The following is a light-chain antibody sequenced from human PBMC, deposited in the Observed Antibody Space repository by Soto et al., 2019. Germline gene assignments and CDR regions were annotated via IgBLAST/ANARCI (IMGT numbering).Light chain of an antibody. V-gene: IGLV2-14*01. Sequence: QSALTQPASVSGSPGQSITISCTGTSSDVGDYNYVSWYQQHPGKAPKLMIFDVSNRPSGVSNRFSGSKSGNTASLTISGLQAEDEAEYYCSSYTSSSTYVFGTGIKVTVL. CDR3: SSYTSSSTYV. CDR1: SSDVGDYNY. CDR2: DVS. J-gene: IGLJ1*01.